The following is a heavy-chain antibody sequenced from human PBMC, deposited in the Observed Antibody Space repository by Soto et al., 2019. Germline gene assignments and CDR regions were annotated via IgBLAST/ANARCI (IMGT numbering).Heavy chain of an antibody. CDR3: ARDLGQQLVDD. CDR2: IYYSGST. Sequence: SETLSLTCTVSGGSISSSSYYWGWIRQPPGKGLEWIGSIYYSGSTYYNPSLKSRVTISVDTSKNQFSLKLSSVTAADTAVYYCARDLGQQLVDDWGQRTLVTVSS. D-gene: IGHD6-13*01. V-gene: IGHV4-39*02. J-gene: IGHJ4*02. CDR1: GGSISSSSYY.